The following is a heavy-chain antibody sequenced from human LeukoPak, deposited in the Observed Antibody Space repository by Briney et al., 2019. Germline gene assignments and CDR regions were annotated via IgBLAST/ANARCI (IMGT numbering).Heavy chain of an antibody. Sequence: ASVKVSCKASGYTFTSYDINWVRQATGQELEWMGWMNPNSGNTGYAQKFQGRVTMTRNTSISTAYMELSSLRSEDTAVYYCARGMVRGDINAFDIWGQGTMVTVSS. V-gene: IGHV1-8*01. J-gene: IGHJ3*02. CDR3: ARGMVRGDINAFDI. CDR1: GYTFTSYD. D-gene: IGHD3-10*01. CDR2: MNPNSGNT.